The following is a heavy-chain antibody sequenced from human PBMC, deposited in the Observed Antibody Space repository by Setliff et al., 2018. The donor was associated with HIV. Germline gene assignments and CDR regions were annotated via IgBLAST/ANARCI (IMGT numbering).Heavy chain of an antibody. V-gene: IGHV4-39*07. CDR2: IAYTGSG. CDR1: GGSISSRNFY. CDR3: AREVRWELPQGFDH. J-gene: IGHJ4*02. Sequence: PSETLSLTCTVSGGSISSRNFYWGWIRQPPGKGLEWIGSIAYTGSGYYNSSLKSRVTISVDTSRNECSLKLTSVTAADKAVYYCAREVRWELPQGFDHWGQGSQVTVSS. D-gene: IGHD1-26*01.